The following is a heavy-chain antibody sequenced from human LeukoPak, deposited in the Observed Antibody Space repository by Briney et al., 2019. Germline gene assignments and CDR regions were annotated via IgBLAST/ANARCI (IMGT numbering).Heavy chain of an antibody. CDR2: INHSGST. CDR1: GGSFSGYY. D-gene: IGHD3-10*01. V-gene: IGHV4-34*01. J-gene: IGHJ5*02. Sequence: SETLSLTCAVYGGSFSGYYWSWIRQPPGKGLEWIGEINHSGSTNYNPSLKSRVTISVDTSKNQFSLKLSSVTAADTAVYYCARGRLDYYGSGSAGWLDPWGQGTLVTVSS. CDR3: ARGRLDYYGSGSAGWLDP.